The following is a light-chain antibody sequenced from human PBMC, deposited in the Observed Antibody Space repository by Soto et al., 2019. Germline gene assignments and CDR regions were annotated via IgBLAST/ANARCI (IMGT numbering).Light chain of an antibody. Sequence: EIVLTQSPGTLSLSPGERATLSCRASQSVSSSYLAWYQQKPGQAPRLLIYDASSRATGIPDRFSGSGSGTDFTLTISRVEPEDFAVYYCQQYGNSPLTFGGGTKVEIK. J-gene: IGKJ4*01. CDR2: DAS. V-gene: IGKV3-20*01. CDR1: QSVSSSY. CDR3: QQYGNSPLT.